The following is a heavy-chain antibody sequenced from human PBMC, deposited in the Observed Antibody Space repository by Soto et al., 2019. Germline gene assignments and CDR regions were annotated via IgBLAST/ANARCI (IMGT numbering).Heavy chain of an antibody. CDR1: GFIFSNYW. CDR3: ARGANDYDDYYYYGMDV. CDR2: IWYDGSNK. Sequence: VGSLRLSCAASGFIFSNYWMTWVRQAPGKGLEWVAVIWYDGSNKYYADSVKGRFTISRDNSKNTLYLQMNSLRAEDTAVYYCARGANDYDDYYYYGMDVWGQGTTVTVSS. V-gene: IGHV3-33*08. D-gene: IGHD4-17*01. J-gene: IGHJ6*02.